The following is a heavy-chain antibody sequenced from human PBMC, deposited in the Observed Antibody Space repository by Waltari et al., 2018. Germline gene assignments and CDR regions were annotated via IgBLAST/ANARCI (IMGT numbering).Heavy chain of an antibody. Sequence: EVQLVESGGGLVKPGGSLRLSCAASGFTFSSYSMNWVRKAPGKGREWVSSISSSRSYIYYADSVKGRFTISRDNAKNSLYLQMNSRRAEDTAVYYCARVYDSSETDYWGQGTLVTVSS. CDR2: ISSSRSYI. D-gene: IGHD3-22*01. CDR1: GFTFSSYS. V-gene: IGHV3-21*03. J-gene: IGHJ4*02. CDR3: ARVYDSSETDY.